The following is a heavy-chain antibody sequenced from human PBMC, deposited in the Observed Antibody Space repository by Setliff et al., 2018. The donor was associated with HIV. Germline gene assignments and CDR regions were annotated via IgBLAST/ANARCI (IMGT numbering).Heavy chain of an antibody. D-gene: IGHD3-22*01. CDR1: GFTFSNYA. J-gene: IGHJ4*02. V-gene: IGHV3-23*01. Sequence: GSLRLSCAASGFTFSNYAMSWVRQAPGEGLEWVSAILSSGERTFYADSVKGRFTISRDNSKNTVYLQMNSLRAEDTAEYYCAKELAASGLGYFDSWGRGILVTVSS. CDR3: AKELAASGLGYFDS. CDR2: ILSSGERT.